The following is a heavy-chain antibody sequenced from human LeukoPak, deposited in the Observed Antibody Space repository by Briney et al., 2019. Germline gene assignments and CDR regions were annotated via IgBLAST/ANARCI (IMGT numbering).Heavy chain of an antibody. D-gene: IGHD2-21*02. J-gene: IGHJ4*02. V-gene: IGHV1-2*02. CDR1: GYTFTGYY. CDR2: INPNSGGT. Sequence: GASVKVSCKASGYTFTGYYMHWVRQAPGQGLEWMGWINPNSGGTNYAQKFQGRVTMTRDTSTSTAYMELSSLRSEDTAVYYCARGGYCGGDCYFYYWGQGTLVTVSS. CDR3: ARGGYCGGDCYFYY.